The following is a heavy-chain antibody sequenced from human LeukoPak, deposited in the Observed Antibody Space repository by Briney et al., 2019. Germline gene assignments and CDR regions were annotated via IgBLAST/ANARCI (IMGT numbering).Heavy chain of an antibody. CDR3: ARQLLRYYYYYGMDV. CDR1: GGSFCGYY. D-gene: IGHD2-15*01. J-gene: IGHJ6*02. V-gene: IGHV4-34*01. Sequence: PSETLSLTCAVYGGSFCGYYWSGIRQPPGKGLEGIGEINHSGSTNYNPSLKSRVTISVDTSKNQFSLKLSSVTAADTAVYYCARQLLRYYYYYGMDVWGQGTTVTVSS. CDR2: INHSGST.